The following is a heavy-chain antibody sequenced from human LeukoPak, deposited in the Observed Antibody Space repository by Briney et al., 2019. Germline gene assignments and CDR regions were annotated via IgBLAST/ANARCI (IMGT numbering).Heavy chain of an antibody. Sequence: AESLKISWKASGYSSATYWIGWVRQTPGKGVEWMGLIYPGDSDTRYSPSFQGQVTISADKSISSTSLQWRSLKASDTAMYYCARPNGGRLWAWYFDYWGQGTPVTVSS. V-gene: IGHV5-51*01. CDR3: ARPNGGRLWAWYFDY. J-gene: IGHJ4*02. D-gene: IGHD7-27*01. CDR1: GYSSATYW. CDR2: IYPGDSDT.